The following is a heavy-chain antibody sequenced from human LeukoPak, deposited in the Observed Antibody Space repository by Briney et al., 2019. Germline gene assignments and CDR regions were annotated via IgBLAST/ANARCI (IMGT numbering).Heavy chain of an antibody. Sequence: SETLSLTCAVYGGSFSGYYWSWIRQPPGKGLEWIGYIYYSGSTNYNPSLKSRVTISVDTSKNQFSLKLSSVTAADTAVYYCARDSLAGNVDYWGQGTLVTVSS. J-gene: IGHJ4*02. CDR3: ARDSLAGNVDY. CDR2: IYYSGST. D-gene: IGHD1-14*01. V-gene: IGHV4-59*01. CDR1: GGSFSGYY.